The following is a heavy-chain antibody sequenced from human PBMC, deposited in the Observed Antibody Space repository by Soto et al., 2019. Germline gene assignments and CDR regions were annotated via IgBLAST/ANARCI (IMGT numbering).Heavy chain of an antibody. J-gene: IGHJ5*02. CDR1: GGTFSRHA. CDR3: ARAAFHGRSWYFWFDP. V-gene: IGHV1-69*01. D-gene: IGHD6-13*01. CDR2: IIPIFGTT. Sequence: QVQLVQSGSEVKMPGSSVKVSCKASGGTFSRHAINWVRQAPGQGLEWMGGIIPIFGTTNYAQNFKGRVTISADETTSRAYMELSSLRSEDAAVYYCARAAFHGRSWYFWFDPWGQGTLVTVSS.